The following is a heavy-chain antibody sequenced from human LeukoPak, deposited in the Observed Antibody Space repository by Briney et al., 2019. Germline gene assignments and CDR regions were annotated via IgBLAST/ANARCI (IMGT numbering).Heavy chain of an antibody. CDR3: AKDQLDTAMVMD. CDR1: GFTFSSYS. Sequence: GGSLGLSCAASGFTFSSYSMNWVRQAPGKGLEWVSYISSSSNTIYYADSVKGRFTISRDNSKNTLYLQMNSLRAEDTAVYYCAKDQLDTAMVMDWGQGTLVTVSS. V-gene: IGHV3-48*01. CDR2: ISSSSNTI. J-gene: IGHJ4*02. D-gene: IGHD5-18*01.